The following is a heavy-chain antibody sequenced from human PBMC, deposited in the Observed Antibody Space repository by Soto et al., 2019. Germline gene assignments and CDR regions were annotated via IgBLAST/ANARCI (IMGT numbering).Heavy chain of an antibody. V-gene: IGHV2-5*02. CDR1: GFSLTTSGVG. D-gene: IGHD4-17*01. Sequence: QITLKESGPPLVKPTQTLTLTCTFSGFSLTTSGVGVGWIRQPPGKALEWLALIYWDDDKRYSPSLQSRLTITKDTSKNQVVLTMTNMDPVDTATYYCAHYADYVGGVDYWGQGTLVTVSS. CDR2: IYWDDDK. J-gene: IGHJ4*02. CDR3: AHYADYVGGVDY.